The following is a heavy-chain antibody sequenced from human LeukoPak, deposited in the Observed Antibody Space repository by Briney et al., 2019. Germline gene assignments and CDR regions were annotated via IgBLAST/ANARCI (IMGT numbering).Heavy chain of an antibody. CDR3: AKDLTIFGVVLIVLEDDY. CDR1: GFTFSSYA. J-gene: IGHJ4*02. V-gene: IGHV3-23*01. D-gene: IGHD3-3*01. Sequence: PGGSLRLSCAASGFTFSSYAMSWVRQAPGKGLEWVSTLSGSGGSTYYADSVKGRFTISRDNSKNTLYLQMNSLRAEDTAVYYCAKDLTIFGVVLIVLEDDYWGQGTLVPVSS. CDR2: LSGSGGST.